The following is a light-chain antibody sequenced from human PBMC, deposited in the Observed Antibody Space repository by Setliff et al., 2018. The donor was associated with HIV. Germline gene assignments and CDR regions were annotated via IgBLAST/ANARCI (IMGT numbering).Light chain of an antibody. CDR2: EVS. V-gene: IGLV2-14*01. Sequence: QSALAQPASVSGSPGQPITISCTGTSSDVGDYNYVSWYQQHPGKAPKLMIYEVSNRPSGVSYRFSGSKSGNTASLTISGLQAEDEADYYCSSYTSSTTLVFGTGTKVT. CDR3: SSYTSSTTLV. CDR1: SSDVGDYNY. J-gene: IGLJ1*01.